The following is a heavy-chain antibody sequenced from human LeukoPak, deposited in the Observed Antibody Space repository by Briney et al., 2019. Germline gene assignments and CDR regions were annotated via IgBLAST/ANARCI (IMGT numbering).Heavy chain of an antibody. CDR2: ISSSSSYI. CDR3: ARGVGFYDSSGYHPSYFDY. Sequence: GGSLRLSCAASGFTFSSYSMNWVRQAPGKGLEWVSSISSSSSYIYYADSVEGRFTISRDNAKNSLYLQMNSLRAEDTAVYYCARGVGFYDSSGYHPSYFDYWGQGTLVTVSS. CDR1: GFTFSSYS. J-gene: IGHJ4*02. D-gene: IGHD3-22*01. V-gene: IGHV3-21*01.